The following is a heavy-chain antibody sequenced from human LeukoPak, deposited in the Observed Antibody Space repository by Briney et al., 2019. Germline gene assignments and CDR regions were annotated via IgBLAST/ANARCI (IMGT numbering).Heavy chain of an antibody. CDR3: ARGGITGTNRYFDY. Sequence: PSVTLSLTCTVSGLPISRYHGRWIPHPPGKGLEWIGYIYYSGSTKYNPSLKSRVTISVDTYKNQFSLKLSSVTAADTAVYYCARGGITGTNRYFDYWGQGTLVTVSS. D-gene: IGHD1-20*01. J-gene: IGHJ4*02. CDR2: IYYSGST. V-gene: IGHV4-59*01. CDR1: GLPISRYH.